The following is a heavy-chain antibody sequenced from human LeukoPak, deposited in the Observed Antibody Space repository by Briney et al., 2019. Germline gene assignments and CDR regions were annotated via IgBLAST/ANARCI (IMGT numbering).Heavy chain of an antibody. CDR3: ARAPGRPAAVFDY. J-gene: IGHJ4*02. Sequence: PSETLSLTCAVYGGSFSGYYWSWIRQPPGKGLEWIGEINHSGSTSYSPSLKSRVTISLDTSKNRFSLKLSSVTAADTAVYYCARAPGRPAAVFDYWDQGTLVTVSS. V-gene: IGHV4-34*01. D-gene: IGHD2-2*01. CDR2: INHSGST. CDR1: GGSFSGYY.